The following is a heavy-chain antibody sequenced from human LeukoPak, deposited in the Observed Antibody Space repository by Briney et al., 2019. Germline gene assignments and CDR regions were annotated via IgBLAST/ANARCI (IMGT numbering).Heavy chain of an antibody. CDR2: IYWDEDK. J-gene: IGHJ4*02. Sequence: SGPTLVKPTQTLTLTCTFSGFSLSTSGVGVGWIRQPPGTALEWLALIYWDEDKRYSPSLKSRLTITKDTSKNQVVLTMTNMDPVDTATYYCAHSLDTAMVYEFDYWGQGTLVTVSS. V-gene: IGHV2-5*02. CDR1: GFSLSTSGVG. D-gene: IGHD5-18*01. CDR3: AHSLDTAMVYEFDY.